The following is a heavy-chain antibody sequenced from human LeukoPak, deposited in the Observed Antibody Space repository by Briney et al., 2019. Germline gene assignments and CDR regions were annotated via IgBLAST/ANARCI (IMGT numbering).Heavy chain of an antibody. CDR1: GGSISSYY. D-gene: IGHD5-18*01. CDR3: ASGEGYSYGLDY. Sequence: SETLSLTCTVSGGSISSYYWSWIRQPPGKGREWIGYIYYSGSTNYNPSLKSRVTISVDTSKNKFSLKLSSVTAADTAVYYCASGEGYSYGLDYWGQGTLVTVSS. J-gene: IGHJ4*02. V-gene: IGHV4-59*01. CDR2: IYYSGST.